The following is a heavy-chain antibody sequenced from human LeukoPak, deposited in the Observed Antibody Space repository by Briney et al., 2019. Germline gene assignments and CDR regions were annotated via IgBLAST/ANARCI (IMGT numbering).Heavy chain of an antibody. J-gene: IGHJ4*02. CDR2: INHSGSA. CDR3: ARRDYGDYYFDY. V-gene: IGHV4-34*01. CDR1: GFTFSDYY. Sequence: GSLRLSCAASGFTFSDYYMSWIRQPPGKGLEWIGEINHSGSANYNPSLKSRVTISVDTSKNQFSLKLSSVTAADTAVYYCARRDYGDYYFDYWGQGTLVTVSS. D-gene: IGHD4-17*01.